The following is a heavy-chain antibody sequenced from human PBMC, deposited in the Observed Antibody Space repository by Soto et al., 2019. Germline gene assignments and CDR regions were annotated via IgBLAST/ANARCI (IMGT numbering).Heavy chain of an antibody. J-gene: IGHJ5*01. CDR1: GDSVSSSSVT. V-gene: IGHV6-1*01. CDR3: VRLIGNSWLDF. D-gene: IGHD1-26*01. CDR2: THYRYKWYN. Sequence: QVQLQQSEPGLVKPSQTLSLTCAISGDSVSSSSVTWNWIRQSPSRGLEWLGRTHYRYKWYNDYAESVKSRITINPDTSKNQFSLHLNSVTPEDTAVYYCVRLIGNSWLDFWGQGTLVTVSS.